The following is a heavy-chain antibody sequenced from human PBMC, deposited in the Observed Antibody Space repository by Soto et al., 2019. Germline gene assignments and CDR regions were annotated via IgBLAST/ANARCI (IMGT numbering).Heavy chain of an antibody. V-gene: IGHV1-46*03. J-gene: IGHJ4*02. CDR3: SXXGXGILTGYYRRSIRYFDY. CDR1: GYTFTSYY. D-gene: IGHD3-9*01. CDR2: INPSFCST. Sequence: ASVKVSCKASGYTFTSYYMHWVRQAPGQVLELIGIINPSFCSTSYSQKVQGRVTITMYTSTSTCCMERSVVVSEDTAVYYCSXXGXGILTGYYRRSIRYFDYWGQGTMVTVSS.